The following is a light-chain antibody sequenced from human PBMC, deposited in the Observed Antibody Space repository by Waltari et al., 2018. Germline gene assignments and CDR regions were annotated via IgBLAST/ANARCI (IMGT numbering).Light chain of an antibody. CDR2: GAS. CDR3: QQHDNWPPVT. J-gene: IGKJ5*01. CDR1: QSIGTN. V-gene: IGKV3-15*01. Sequence: EVVMTQFPATLSVSPGQRVTLSCRASQSIGTNLAWYQQKPGQAPRLLIYGASTRATNIPARFSGGGSGTAFSLTISSLQSEDFAVYYCQQHDNWPPVTFGQGTRLEIK.